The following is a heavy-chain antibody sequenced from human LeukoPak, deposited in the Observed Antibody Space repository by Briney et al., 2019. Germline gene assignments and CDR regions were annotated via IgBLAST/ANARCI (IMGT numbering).Heavy chain of an antibody. V-gene: IGHV3-30*18. D-gene: IGHD1-26*01. J-gene: IGHJ4*02. CDR2: ISYDGSNK. CDR1: GFTVSSNY. Sequence: GGSLRLSCAASGFTVSSNYMSWVRQAPGKGLEWVAVISYDGSNKYYADSVKGRFTISRDNSKNTLYLQMNSLRAEDTAVYYCAKDHTYSGSSDYWGQGTLVTVSS. CDR3: AKDHTYSGSSDY.